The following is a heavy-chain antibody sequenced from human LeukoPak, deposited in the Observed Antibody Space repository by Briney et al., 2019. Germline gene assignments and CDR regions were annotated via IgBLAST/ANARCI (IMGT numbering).Heavy chain of an antibody. Sequence: GGSLRLSCVASGFTLCNNYMSWVRQAPGKGLEWISVIYSGGSTYYSDSVKGRFTISRDNSKNTLYLQMNSLRAEDTAVYYCACTYGGLNYFEFWGQGTLVTVSS. CDR1: GFTLCNNY. CDR2: IYSGGST. V-gene: IGHV3-66*01. J-gene: IGHJ4*02. D-gene: IGHD4-23*01. CDR3: ACTYGGLNYFEF.